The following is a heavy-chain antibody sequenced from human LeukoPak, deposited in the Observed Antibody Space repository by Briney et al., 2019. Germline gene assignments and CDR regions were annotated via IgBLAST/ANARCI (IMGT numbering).Heavy chain of an antibody. CDR3: TRDPRHFDS. D-gene: IGHD6-6*01. Sequence: KSGGSLRLSCAASGFTFSDSYMNWVRQAPGKGVEWVAYISGSGHDINYSDSVKGRFTISRDNAKNSLYLQMSSLRVEDTAVYYCTRDPRHFDSCGQGTLVTVSS. CDR2: ISGSGHDI. J-gene: IGHJ5*01. CDR1: GFTFSDSY. V-gene: IGHV3-11*04.